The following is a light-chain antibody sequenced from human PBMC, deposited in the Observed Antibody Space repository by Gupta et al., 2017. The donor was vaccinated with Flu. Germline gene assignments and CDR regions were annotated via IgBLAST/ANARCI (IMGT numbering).Light chain of an antibody. J-gene: IGLJ2*01. Sequence: SSNIGKKYVSWYQQVPGTAPKLLIYENDKRPSGIPDRFSGSKSGTSATLGITGPQTGDEADYYCGTWDDSLYTVLFGGGTELTVL. CDR1: SSNIGKKY. V-gene: IGLV1-51*02. CDR2: END. CDR3: GTWDDSLYTVL.